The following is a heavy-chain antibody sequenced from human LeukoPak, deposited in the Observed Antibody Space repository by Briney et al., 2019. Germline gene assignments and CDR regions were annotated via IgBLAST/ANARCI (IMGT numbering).Heavy chain of an antibody. CDR1: RGSISGYY. CDR2: IFYSGSA. V-gene: IGHV4-59*01. CDR3: ARGEWDLLFDY. J-gene: IGHJ4*02. Sequence: PSETLSLTCTVSRGSISGYYWSWIRQPPRKGVEWIGYIFYSGSANYNPSLKSRVTISVDTSKNQFSLKLSSVTAGDTAVYYCARGEWDLLFDYWGQGTLVSVSS. D-gene: IGHD1-26*01.